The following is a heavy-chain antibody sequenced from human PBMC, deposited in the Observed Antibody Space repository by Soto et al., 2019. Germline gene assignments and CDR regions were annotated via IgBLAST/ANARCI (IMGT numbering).Heavy chain of an antibody. D-gene: IGHD3-3*01. CDR3: AHRVLRTVFGLVTTTAIYFDF. CDR2: IYWDDDK. Sequence: QITLNESGPTQVKPRQTLTLTCTFSGFSLTTSGVGVGWIRQSPGKAPEWLALIYWDDDKRYSPSLKSRLTITKDPCKNQVVLTMADLDPADTATYYCAHRVLRTVFGLVTTTAIYFDFWGQGTPVAVSS. V-gene: IGHV2-5*02. CDR1: GFSLTTSGVG. J-gene: IGHJ4*02.